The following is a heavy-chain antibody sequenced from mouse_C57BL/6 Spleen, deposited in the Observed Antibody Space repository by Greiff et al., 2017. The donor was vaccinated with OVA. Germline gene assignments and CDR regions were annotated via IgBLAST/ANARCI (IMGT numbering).Heavy chain of an antibody. CDR3: ARRGDFDV. V-gene: IGHV14-2*01. Sequence: VQLQQPGAELVKPGASVKLSCKASGYTFTSYWMHWVKQRTEQGLEWIGRIDPEDGETKYAPKFQGKATITADTSSNTAYLQLSSLTSEDTAVYYCARRGDFDVWGTGTTVTVSS. CDR2: IDPEDGET. J-gene: IGHJ1*03. CDR1: GYTFTSYW.